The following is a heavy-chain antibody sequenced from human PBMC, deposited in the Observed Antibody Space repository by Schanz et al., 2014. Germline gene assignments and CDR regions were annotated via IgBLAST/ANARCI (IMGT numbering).Heavy chain of an antibody. D-gene: IGHD2-21*01. J-gene: IGHJ4*02. CDR3: AREDCSATSCYFRY. V-gene: IGHV3-33*01. CDR1: GFTFISYD. CDR2: IRYDGRNK. Sequence: QAQLVESGGGVVQPGRSLRLSCVASGFTFISYDIHWVRQAPGKGLEWVAVIRYDGRNKNFVESVKGRFTISRDNSNNTVYLQMNPLRAEDTAVYYCAREDCSATSCYFRYWGQGTLVTVSS.